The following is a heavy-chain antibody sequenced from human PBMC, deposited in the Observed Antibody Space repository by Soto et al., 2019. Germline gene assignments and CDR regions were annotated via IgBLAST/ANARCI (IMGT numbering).Heavy chain of an antibody. CDR3: AKDALGDYFYYGMDV. CDR1: GFTFNNYA. Sequence: GGSLRLSCAVSGFTFNNYAMNWVRQAPGKGLEWVSSIRDSGGRTYYADSVKGRFTISRDNSKNTLYLQMNSLRAEDTAIYYCAKDALGDYFYYGMDVWGQGTTVTVSS. J-gene: IGHJ6*02. CDR2: IRDSGGRT. V-gene: IGHV3-23*01.